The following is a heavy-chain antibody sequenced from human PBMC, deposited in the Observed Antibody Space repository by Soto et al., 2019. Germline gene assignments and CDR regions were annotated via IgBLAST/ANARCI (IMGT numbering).Heavy chain of an antibody. J-gene: IGHJ4*02. CDR2: IYYSGST. CDR1: GGSISSYY. Sequence: SETLSLTCTVSGGSISSYYWSWIRQPPGKGLEWIGYIYYSGSTNYNPSLKSRVTISVDTSKNQFSLKLSAVTAADTAVYYCAGGRMDGVVIIYDYWGQGTLVTVSS. D-gene: IGHD3-3*01. CDR3: AGGRMDGVVIIYDY. V-gene: IGHV4-59*01.